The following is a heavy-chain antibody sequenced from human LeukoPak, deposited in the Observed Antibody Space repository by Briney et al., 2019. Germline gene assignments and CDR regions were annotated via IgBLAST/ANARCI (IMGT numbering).Heavy chain of an antibody. CDR3: ARDRLLPRWFDP. CDR2: ISAYNGNT. V-gene: IGHV1-18*01. J-gene: IGHJ5*02. D-gene: IGHD3-16*01. Sequence: ASVKVSCKASGYTFTSYGISWVRQAPGQGLEWMGWISAYNGNTSYAQKLQGRVTMTTDTSTSTAYMELRSLRSDDTAVYYCARDRLLPRWFDPWGQGTLVTVSS. CDR1: GYTFTSYG.